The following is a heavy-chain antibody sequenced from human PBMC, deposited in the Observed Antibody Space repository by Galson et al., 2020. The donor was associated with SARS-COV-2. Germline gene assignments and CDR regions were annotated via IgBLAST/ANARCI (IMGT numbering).Heavy chain of an antibody. D-gene: IGHD3-3*01. Sequence: GGSLRLSCAASGFTFSSYAMHWVRQAPGKGLEWVAVISYDGSNKYYADSVKGRFTISRDNSKNTLYLQMNSLRAEDTAVYYCARGGNDIWSGYYEVVYFQHWGQGTLVTVSS. CDR1: GFTFSSYA. CDR2: ISYDGSNK. J-gene: IGHJ1*01. CDR3: ARGGNDIWSGYYEVVYFQH. V-gene: IGHV3-30*03.